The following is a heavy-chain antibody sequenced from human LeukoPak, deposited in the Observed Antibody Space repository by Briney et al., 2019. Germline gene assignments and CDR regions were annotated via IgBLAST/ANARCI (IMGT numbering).Heavy chain of an antibody. CDR2: IYYSGST. Sequence: SETLSLTCTVSGGSINTYYWSWLRQPPGKGLEWIGYIYYSGSTNYNPSLKSRVTISVDTSKNQFSLKLSSVTAADTAVYYCARGVELPGAFDIWGQGTMVTVSS. CDR1: GGSINTYY. J-gene: IGHJ3*02. CDR3: ARGVELPGAFDI. D-gene: IGHD1-26*01. V-gene: IGHV4-59*01.